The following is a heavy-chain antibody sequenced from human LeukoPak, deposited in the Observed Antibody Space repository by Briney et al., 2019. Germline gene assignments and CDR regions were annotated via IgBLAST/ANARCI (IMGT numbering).Heavy chain of an antibody. Sequence: GASVKVSYRASGYTFTGYYMHWVRQAPGQGLEWMGWINPNSGGTNYAQKFQGRVTMTRDTSISTAYMELSRLRSDDTAVYYCARAEIMITFGGVIRYWGQGTLVTVSS. J-gene: IGHJ4*02. V-gene: IGHV1-2*02. CDR2: INPNSGGT. CDR1: GYTFTGYY. D-gene: IGHD3-16*01. CDR3: ARAEIMITFGGVIRY.